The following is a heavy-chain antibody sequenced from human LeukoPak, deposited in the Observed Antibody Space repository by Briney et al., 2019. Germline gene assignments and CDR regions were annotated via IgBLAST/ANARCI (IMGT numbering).Heavy chain of an antibody. CDR2: TNPNSGGT. V-gene: IGHV1-2*02. CDR3: AREDVAHYWFDP. J-gene: IGHJ5*02. Sequence: EASVKVSCKASGYTFTGYYMHWVRQAPGQGLEWMGWTNPNSGGTNYAQKFQGRVTMTRDTSISTAYMELSRLRSDDTAVYYCAREDVAHYWFDPWGQGTLVTVSS. D-gene: IGHD5-12*01. CDR1: GYTFTGYY.